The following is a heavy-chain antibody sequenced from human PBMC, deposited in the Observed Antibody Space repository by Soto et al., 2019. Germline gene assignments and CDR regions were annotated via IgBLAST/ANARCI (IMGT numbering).Heavy chain of an antibody. Sequence: QVQLQESGPGLVKPAQNLSLTCAVSGRSITSGDYFWGWIRQSPGKGLEWLGYIYFGASTHYTPSLHTPASIFIDTSRNHFSLKLNAVTAADTAVYHWAGYCSSTCRFAFGVDVWGQGLAVTVSS. V-gene: IGHV4-30-4*01. D-gene: IGHD1-1*01. CDR2: IYFGAST. CDR1: GRSITSGDYF. J-gene: IGHJ6*02. CDR3: AGYCSSTCRFAFGVDV.